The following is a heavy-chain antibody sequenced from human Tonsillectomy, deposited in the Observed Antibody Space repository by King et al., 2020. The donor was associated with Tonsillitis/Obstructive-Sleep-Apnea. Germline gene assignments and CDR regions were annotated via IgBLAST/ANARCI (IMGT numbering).Heavy chain of an antibody. J-gene: IGHJ6*03. V-gene: IGHV3-15*01. Sequence: EVQLVESGGGLVKPGGSLRLSCAASGFTFSNAWMSWVRQAPGKGLEWVGRIKSKTDGGTTDYAAPVKGRFTISRDDSKNTLYLQMNSLKTEDTAVYYCTTGAGTLGRYYCYYMDVWGKGTTVTVSS. CDR2: IKSKTDGGTT. CDR1: GFTFSNAW. CDR3: TTGAGTLGRYYCYYMDV. D-gene: IGHD1-1*01.